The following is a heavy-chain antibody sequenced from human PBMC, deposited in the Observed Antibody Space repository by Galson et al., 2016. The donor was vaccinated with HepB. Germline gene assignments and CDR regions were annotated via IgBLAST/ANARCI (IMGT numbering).Heavy chain of an antibody. D-gene: IGHD6-13*01. CDR3: ARGGFIATVHYAFDALDI. J-gene: IGHJ3*02. Sequence: LSLTCTVSGGSISSGVSYCSWIRQHPGKGLEWIGYNHYSGSTYYNPSLKSRVTMSVDSSKNQFSLKLSSVTAADTAMYYCARGGFIATVHYAFDALDIWGQGTMVTVSS. CDR1: GGSISSGVSY. CDR2: NHYSGST. V-gene: IGHV4-31*03.